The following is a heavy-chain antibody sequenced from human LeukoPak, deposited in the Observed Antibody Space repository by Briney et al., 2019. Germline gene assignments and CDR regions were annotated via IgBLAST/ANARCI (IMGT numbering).Heavy chain of an antibody. V-gene: IGHV3-7*01. D-gene: IGHD1-26*01. CDR3: ARSSGSYYPDY. Sequence: GGSLRLSCAVSGFTFSGFWMSWSRQAPGKGLEWVASINSDGSEGYYADVVKGRFTISRDNAKNSLFLQMNGLRAEDTAVYYCARSSGSYYPDYWGQGTLVTVSS. CDR1: GFTFSGFW. CDR2: INSDGSEG. J-gene: IGHJ4*02.